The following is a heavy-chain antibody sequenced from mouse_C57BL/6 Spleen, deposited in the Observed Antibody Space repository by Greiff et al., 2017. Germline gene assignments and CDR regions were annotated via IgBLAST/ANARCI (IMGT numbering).Heavy chain of an antibody. D-gene: IGHD2-5*01. Sequence: DVKLVESGGDLVKPGGSLKLSCAASGFTFSSYGMSWVRQTPDKRLEWVATISSGGSYTYYPDSVKGRFTISRDNAKNTLYLQMSSLKSEDTAMYYCARHESNLYYFDYWGQGTTLTVSS. CDR3: ARHESNLYYFDY. CDR1: GFTFSSYG. CDR2: ISSGGSYT. J-gene: IGHJ2*01. V-gene: IGHV5-6*02.